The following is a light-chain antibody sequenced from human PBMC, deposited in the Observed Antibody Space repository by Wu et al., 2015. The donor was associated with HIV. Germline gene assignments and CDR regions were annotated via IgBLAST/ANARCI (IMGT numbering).Light chain of an antibody. CDR1: RVVSHNY. J-gene: IGKJ4*01. V-gene: IGKV3-20*01. CDR3: QYYGGSPKLT. CDR2: GAS. Sequence: SPGNGAPSPAGPVRVVSHNYLDLVPTRNLGQAPRLLIYGASNRATGVPDRFSGSGSGTDFTLTIGRLEPEDFALYYCQYYGGSPKLTFGGGTKVEIK.